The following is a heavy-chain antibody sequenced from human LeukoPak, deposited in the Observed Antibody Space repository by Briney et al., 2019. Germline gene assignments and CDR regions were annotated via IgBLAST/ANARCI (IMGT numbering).Heavy chain of an antibody. CDR3: AKDSYYDSSGNGGDAFDI. Sequence: PGGPLRLSCAASGFTFSSYGMHWVRQAPGKGLEWVAVISYDGSNKYYADSVKGRFTISRDNSKNTLYLQMNSLRAEDTAVYYCAKDSYYDSSGNGGDAFDIWGQGTMVTVSS. D-gene: IGHD3-22*01. CDR1: GFTFSSYG. V-gene: IGHV3-30*18. CDR2: ISYDGSNK. J-gene: IGHJ3*02.